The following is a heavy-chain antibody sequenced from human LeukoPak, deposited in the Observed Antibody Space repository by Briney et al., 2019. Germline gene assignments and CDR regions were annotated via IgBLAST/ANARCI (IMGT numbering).Heavy chain of an antibody. V-gene: IGHV3-43*01. J-gene: IGHJ5*02. CDR2: ISWDGGST. CDR3: AKDISSGDGPFDP. Sequence: GGSLRLSCAASGFTFDDYTMRWVRQAPGKGLEWVSLISWDGGSTYYADSVKGRFTISRDNSKNSLYLQMNSLRTEDTALYYCAKDISSGDGPFDPWGQGTLVTVSS. D-gene: IGHD5-24*01. CDR1: GFTFDDYT.